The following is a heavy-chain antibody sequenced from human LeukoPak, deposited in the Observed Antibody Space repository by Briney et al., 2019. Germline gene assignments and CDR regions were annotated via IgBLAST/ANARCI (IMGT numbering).Heavy chain of an antibody. CDR3: ARGTAVTAGIDY. Sequence: GGSLRLSCAVSGFNFSTYWIHWVRQAPGKGPVWVSLINSDGSATTYGDSAKGRFTVSRDNDKNTVLLEMNSLKVEDTAVYYCARGTAVTAGIDYWGQGTLVTVSS. J-gene: IGHJ4*02. CDR1: GFNFSTYW. V-gene: IGHV3-74*03. D-gene: IGHD6-13*01. CDR2: INSDGSAT.